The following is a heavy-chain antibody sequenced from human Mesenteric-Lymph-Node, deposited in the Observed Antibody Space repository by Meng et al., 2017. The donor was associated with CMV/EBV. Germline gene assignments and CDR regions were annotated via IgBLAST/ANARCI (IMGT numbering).Heavy chain of an antibody. CDR3: ARDSDDLNCSSTSCSTYYYYGMDV. V-gene: IGHV3-7*01. Sequence: GESLKISCAASGFTFSSYWMSWVRQAPGKGLEWVANIKQDGSEKYYVDSVKGRFTISRDNAKNSLYLQMNSLRAEDTAVYYCARDSDDLNCSSTSCSTYYYYGMDVWGQGTTVTVSS. D-gene: IGHD2-2*02. CDR1: GFTFSSYW. J-gene: IGHJ6*02. CDR2: IKQDGSEK.